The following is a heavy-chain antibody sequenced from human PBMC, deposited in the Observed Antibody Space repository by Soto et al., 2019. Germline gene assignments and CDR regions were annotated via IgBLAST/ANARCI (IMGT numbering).Heavy chain of an antibody. CDR1: GFPFSAYG. D-gene: IGHD3-16*01. CDR2: ISYDGSDK. CDR3: ARGYYGDLALGPRAPPRYGMDV. J-gene: IGHJ6*02. Sequence: VQLVESGGGVVQAGRSLRLSCRASGFPFSAYGIHWVRQAPGKGLEWVAFISYDGSDKFYADFVKGRFTVSRDNSKNTMHLHMNSLRAEDTAVYYCARGYYGDLALGPRAPPRYGMDVWGQGTAVTVSS. V-gene: IGHV3-30*03.